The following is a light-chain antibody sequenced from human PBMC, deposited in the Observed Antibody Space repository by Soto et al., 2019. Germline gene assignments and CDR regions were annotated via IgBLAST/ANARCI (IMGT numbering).Light chain of an antibody. CDR3: YSYAGDNLYV. V-gene: IGLV2-23*01. CDR1: SSDVGSYNL. Sequence: QSALTQPASVSASPGQSITIPCTGTSSDVGSYNLVSWFQQHPGKVPKLLIYEGTKRPSGLSDRFSGSKSGNTASLTISGLQAEDEADYSCYSYAGDNLYVFGTGTQLTVL. CDR2: EGT. J-gene: IGLJ1*01.